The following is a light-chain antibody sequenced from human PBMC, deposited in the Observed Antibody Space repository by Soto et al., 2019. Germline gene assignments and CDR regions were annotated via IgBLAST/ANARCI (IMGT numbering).Light chain of an antibody. CDR2: KAS. Sequence: DIQMTQSPSTLSASVGDRVAMTCRASQSISTYLAWYQQKPGKAPKLLIYKASSLESGVPSRFSGSGSGAEFTLTISSLQPEDFATYYCQQDLRPPLTFGPGTKVDIK. CDR3: QQDLRPPLT. CDR1: QSISTY. J-gene: IGKJ3*01. V-gene: IGKV1-5*03.